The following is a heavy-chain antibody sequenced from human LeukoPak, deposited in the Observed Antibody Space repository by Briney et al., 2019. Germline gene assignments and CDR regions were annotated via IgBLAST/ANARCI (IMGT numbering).Heavy chain of an antibody. D-gene: IGHD4-17*01. J-gene: IGHJ4*02. CDR1: GFTFRNYG. Sequence: GGSLRLSCAASGFTFRNYGMHWVRQAPVKGLEWVTFIRYDGTNKNYADSVKGRFTVSRDNSKNTLYLQMNSLRAEDTAVYYCARLNYGDPLDYWGQGTLVTVSS. V-gene: IGHV3-30*02. CDR2: IRYDGTNK. CDR3: ARLNYGDPLDY.